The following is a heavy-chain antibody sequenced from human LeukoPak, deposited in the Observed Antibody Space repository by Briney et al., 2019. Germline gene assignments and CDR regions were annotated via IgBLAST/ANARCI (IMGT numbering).Heavy chain of an antibody. CDR2: IYPTGNT. D-gene: IGHD3-22*01. V-gene: IGHV4-4*07. Sequence: SETLSLTCRVSGGAIIIYYWSWIRQPAGKGPEWIGRIYPTGNTDSNTSLKTRVTMSTDLSKREFSLRLRSVTAADTAVYYCARLKFYDSTGYSPGYYMDVWGKGTAVTVSS. CDR3: ARLKFYDSTGYSPGYYMDV. CDR1: GGAIIIYY. J-gene: IGHJ6*03.